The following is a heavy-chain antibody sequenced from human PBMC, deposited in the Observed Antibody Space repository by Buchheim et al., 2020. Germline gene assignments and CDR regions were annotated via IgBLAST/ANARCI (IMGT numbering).Heavy chain of an antibody. J-gene: IGHJ5*02. CDR3: ARGRVRQYQLIGWFDP. Sequence: QVRLQESGPGLVKPSEILSLTCSVSGGSVNPYYWSWIRQHPGKGLEWIGYIYYSGSTYYNPSLKSRVTISVDTSKNQFSLKLSSVTAADTAVYYCARGRVRQYQLIGWFDPWGQGTL. CDR2: IYYSGST. D-gene: IGHD2-2*01. CDR1: GGSVNPYY. V-gene: IGHV4-31*03.